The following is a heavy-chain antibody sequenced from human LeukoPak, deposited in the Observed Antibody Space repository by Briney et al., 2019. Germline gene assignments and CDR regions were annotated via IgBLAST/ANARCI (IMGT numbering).Heavy chain of an antibody. CDR1: GVPFSTCG. V-gene: IGHV3-30*19. D-gene: IGHD2-2*01. CDR3: ARDHHVVPAAIWGVADY. J-gene: IGHJ4*02. CDR2: ISYDGSNK. Sequence: PGGSLRLSCAASGVPFSTCGMHWVRQAPGKGLEWVAVISYDGSNKYYADSVKGRFTISRDNSKNTLYLQMNSLRAEDTAVYYCARDHHVVPAAIWGVADYWGQGTLVTVSS.